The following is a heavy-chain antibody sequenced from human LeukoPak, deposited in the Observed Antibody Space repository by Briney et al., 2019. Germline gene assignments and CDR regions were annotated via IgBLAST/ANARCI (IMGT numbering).Heavy chain of an antibody. D-gene: IGHD2-8*01. CDR1: GYSFTGQD. V-gene: IGHV1-69*05. J-gene: IGHJ4*02. CDR3: ARLDIVLMVYDH. Sequence: ASVKVSCKASGYSFTGQDMHWVRQAPGQGLEWMGRIIPIFGTANYAQKFQGRVTITTDESTSTVYMGLSSLRSEDTAVYYCARLDIVLMVYDHWGQGTLVTVSS. CDR2: IIPIFGTA.